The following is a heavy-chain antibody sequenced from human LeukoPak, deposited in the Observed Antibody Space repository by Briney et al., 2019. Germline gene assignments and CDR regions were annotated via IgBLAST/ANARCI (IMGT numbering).Heavy chain of an antibody. J-gene: IGHJ4*02. CDR1: GFTFSSYA. Sequence: GGSLRLSCAASGFTFSSYAMHWVCQAPGKGLEWVAVISYDGSNKYYADSVKGRFTISRDNSKNTLYLQMNSLRAEDTAVYYCARDVGSYAFDYWGQGTLVTVSS. V-gene: IGHV3-30-3*01. CDR2: ISYDGSNK. D-gene: IGHD5-18*01. CDR3: ARDVGSYAFDY.